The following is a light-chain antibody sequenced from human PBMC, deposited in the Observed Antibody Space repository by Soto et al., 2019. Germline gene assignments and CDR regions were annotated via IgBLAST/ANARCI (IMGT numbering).Light chain of an antibody. V-gene: IGLV2-14*01. CDR1: SSDIGVSNY. CDR2: EVS. Sequence: QSVLTQPASVSGSPGQSITISCTGTSSDIGVSNYVSWYQQLPGKAPKLIIYEVSNRPSGVSKRFLGSKSGNTASLTISGLQAEDEADYYCCSYAGSYTYVFGTGTKVTVL. J-gene: IGLJ1*01. CDR3: CSYAGSYTYV.